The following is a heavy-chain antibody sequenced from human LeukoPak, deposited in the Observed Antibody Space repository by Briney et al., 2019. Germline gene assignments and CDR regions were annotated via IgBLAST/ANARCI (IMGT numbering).Heavy chain of an antibody. V-gene: IGHV3-7*01. CDR3: ARFLFGGYDYYFDY. CDR2: IKQGGSEK. D-gene: IGHD5-12*01. Sequence: GGSLRLSCAASGFTFSRYGMSWVRQAPGKGLEWVANIKQGGSEKYYVDSVKGRFTISRDNAKNSLYLQMNSPRAEDPAVYYCARFLFGGYDYYFDYWGQRTLLTVPS. CDR1: GFTFSRYG. J-gene: IGHJ4*02.